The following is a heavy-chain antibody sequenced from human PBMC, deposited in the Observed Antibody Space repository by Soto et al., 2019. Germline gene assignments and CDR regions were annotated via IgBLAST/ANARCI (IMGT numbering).Heavy chain of an antibody. CDR3: ARDAEAAAGTEYNWFDP. Sequence: SVKVSCKASGYTFTSYGISWVRQAPGQGLEWMGWISAYNGSTNYAQKLQGRVTMTTDTSTSTAYMELRSLRSDDTAVYYCARDAEAAAGTEYNWFDPWGQGTLVTVSS. V-gene: IGHV1-18*01. J-gene: IGHJ5*02. CDR1: GYTFTSYG. CDR2: ISAYNGST. D-gene: IGHD6-13*01.